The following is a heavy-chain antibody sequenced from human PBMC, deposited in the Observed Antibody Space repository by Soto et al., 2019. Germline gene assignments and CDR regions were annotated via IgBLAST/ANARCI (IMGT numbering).Heavy chain of an antibody. V-gene: IGHV4-4*07. CDR3: ARDGEYTSGWYSFDN. D-gene: IGHD6-19*01. CDR1: GASISSFF. CDR2: MYTTGTI. Sequence: SETLSLTCTVSGASISSFFWSWIRQPAGKGLEWIGRMYTTGTINYNPSLKSRVTMSIDTSKNQFSLKLSSVTVADTAVYYCARDGEYTSGWYSFDNWGQGTLVTVSS. J-gene: IGHJ4*02.